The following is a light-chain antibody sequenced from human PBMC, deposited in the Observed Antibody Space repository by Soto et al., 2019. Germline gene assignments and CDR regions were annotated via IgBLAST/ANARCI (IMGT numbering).Light chain of an antibody. CDR2: TAS. Sequence: DIQMTQSPSTLSASVGDRVTIACRASQSISSYLAWYQQKPGKAPNLLIYTASNLANGLTSRFTGGGSGTAFTLTINSLQPDDSATYFCQQYNSYSYTFGQGTKLEIK. CDR1: QSISSY. V-gene: IGKV1-5*03. J-gene: IGKJ2*01. CDR3: QQYNSYSYT.